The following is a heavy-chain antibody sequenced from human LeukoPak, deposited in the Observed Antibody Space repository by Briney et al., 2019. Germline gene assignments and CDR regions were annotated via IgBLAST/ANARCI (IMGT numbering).Heavy chain of an antibody. V-gene: IGHV1-2*02. J-gene: IGHJ4*02. CDR1: GYTFTGYY. Sequence: GASVKVSCKASGYTFTGYYMHWVRQAPGQGLEWMGWINPNSGGTNYAQKFQGRVTMTRDTSISTAYMELRSLRSDDTAVYYCARAYYCGGDCLYYFDYWGQGTLVTVSS. CDR2: INPNSGGT. CDR3: ARAYYCGGDCLYYFDY. D-gene: IGHD2-21*02.